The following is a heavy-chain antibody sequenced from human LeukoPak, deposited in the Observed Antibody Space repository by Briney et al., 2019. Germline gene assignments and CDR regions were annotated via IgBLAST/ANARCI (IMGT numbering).Heavy chain of an antibody. CDR3: ARPYYDFWSGHPGAEYFQH. CDR1: GHTFTSYG. CDR2: ISAYNGNT. Sequence: ASVKVSCKASGHTFTSYGISWVRQAPGQGLEWMGWISAYNGNTNYAQKLQGRVTMTTDTSTSTAYMELRSLRSDDAAVYYCARPYYDFWSGHPGAEYFQHWGQGTLVSVSS. J-gene: IGHJ1*01. V-gene: IGHV1-18*01. D-gene: IGHD3-3*01.